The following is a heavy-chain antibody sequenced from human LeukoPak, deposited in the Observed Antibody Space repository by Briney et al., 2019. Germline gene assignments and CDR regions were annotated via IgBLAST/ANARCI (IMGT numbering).Heavy chain of an antibody. CDR3: ARDRYGDGFAHLDY. CDR1: GYTFTSYA. D-gene: IGHD5-24*01. CDR2: ITPSGGT. J-gene: IGHJ4*02. V-gene: IGHV1-2*02. Sequence: ASVKVSCKASGYTFTSYAIHWVRQAPGQGLEWMGWITPSGGTNYPQKFQGRVAITWDTSITTAYMDLSRLTSDDTAVYYRARDRYGDGFAHLDYWGQGALVTVSS.